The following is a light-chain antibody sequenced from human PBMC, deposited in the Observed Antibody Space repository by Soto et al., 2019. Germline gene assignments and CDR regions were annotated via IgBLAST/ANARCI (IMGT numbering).Light chain of an antibody. Sequence: QSVLTQPPSVSAAPGQKVTISCSGTTSNIANNYVSWYQQLPGTAPKLLIYDDYRRPSGIPERFSGSKSGSSATLDITGLQSGDEADYYCGTWDSSLSAVLFGGGTKVTVL. CDR3: GTWDSSLSAVL. V-gene: IGLV1-51*01. J-gene: IGLJ2*01. CDR2: DDY. CDR1: TSNIANNY.